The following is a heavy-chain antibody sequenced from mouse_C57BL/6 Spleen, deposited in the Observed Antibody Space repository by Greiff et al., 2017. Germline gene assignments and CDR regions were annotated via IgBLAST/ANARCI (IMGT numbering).Heavy chain of an antibody. Sequence: VQLQQSGAELVKPGASVKLSCKASGYTFTSYWMHWVKQRPGRGLEWIGRIDPNSGGTKYNEKFKSKATLTVDKPSSTAYMQLSSLTSEDSAVYYCARSLITTVVATPFDYWGEGTTLPVSS. V-gene: IGHV1-72*01. D-gene: IGHD1-1*01. CDR2: IDPNSGGT. J-gene: IGHJ2*01. CDR3: ARSLITTVVATPFDY. CDR1: GYTFTSYW.